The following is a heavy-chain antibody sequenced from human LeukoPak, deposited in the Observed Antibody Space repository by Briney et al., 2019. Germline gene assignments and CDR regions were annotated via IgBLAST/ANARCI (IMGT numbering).Heavy chain of an antibody. V-gene: IGHV5-51*01. Sequence: PGESLKISCKGSGYSFTSYWIGWVRQMPGKGLECMGIIYPGDSDTRYSPSFQGQVTISADKSISTAYLQWSSLKASDTAMYYCARHVSFYSYGYQDWFDPWGQGTLVTVSS. CDR3: ARHVSFYSYGYQDWFDP. CDR1: GYSFTSYW. CDR2: IYPGDSDT. J-gene: IGHJ5*02. D-gene: IGHD5-18*01.